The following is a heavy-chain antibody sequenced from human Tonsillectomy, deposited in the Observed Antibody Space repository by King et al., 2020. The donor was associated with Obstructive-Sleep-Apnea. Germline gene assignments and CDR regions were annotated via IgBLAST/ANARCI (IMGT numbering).Heavy chain of an antibody. V-gene: IGHV3-9*01. D-gene: IGHD2-8*01. CDR2: ISWNSGSI. CDR3: AKDFQPGVTHAAFDY. J-gene: IGHJ4*02. Sequence: VQLVESGGGLVQPGRSLRLSCAASGFTFDDYAMHWVRQAPGKGLEWVSGISWNSGSIGYADSVKGRFTISRDNDKNSLYLQMNSLRAEDTALYYCAKDFQPGVTHAAFDYWGQGTLVTVSS. CDR1: GFTFDDYA.